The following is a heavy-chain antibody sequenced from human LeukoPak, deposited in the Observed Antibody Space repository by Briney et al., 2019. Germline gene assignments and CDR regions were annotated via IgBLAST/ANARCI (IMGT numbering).Heavy chain of an antibody. Sequence: PGGSLRLSCAASGFTFSSYWMHWVRQAPGKGLVWVSRINSDGSSTNYADSVKGRFTISRDNAKKTLYLQMNSLRAEDTAVYYSATFTERENTNYTPTLGAQGTLV. CDR3: ATFTERENTNYTPTL. CDR1: GFTFSSYW. D-gene: IGHD3-3*01. V-gene: IGHV3-74*01. J-gene: IGHJ4*02. CDR2: INSDGSST.